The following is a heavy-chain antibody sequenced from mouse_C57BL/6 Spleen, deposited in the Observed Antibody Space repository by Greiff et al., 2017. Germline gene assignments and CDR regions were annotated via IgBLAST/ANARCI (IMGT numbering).Heavy chain of an antibody. CDR3: ARRGYYGNYMYYFDY. CDR2: INPYNGGT. V-gene: IGHV1-19*01. J-gene: IGHJ2*01. Sequence: VQLKESGPVLVKPGASVKMSCKASGYTFTDYYMNWVKQSHGKSLEWIGVINPYNGGTSYNQKFKGKATLTVDKSSSTAYMELNSLTSEDSAVYYCARRGYYGNYMYYFDYWGQGTTLTVSS. D-gene: IGHD2-1*01. CDR1: GYTFTDYY.